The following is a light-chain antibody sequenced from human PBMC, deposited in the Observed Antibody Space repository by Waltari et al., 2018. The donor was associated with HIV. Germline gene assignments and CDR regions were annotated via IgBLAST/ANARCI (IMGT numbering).Light chain of an antibody. J-gene: IGLJ1*01. CDR3: CSYTGSSTRRPYV. CDR2: EGS. V-gene: IGLV2-23*01. CDR1: SSDVGSYNL. Sequence: QSALTQPASVSGSPGPSTTISCTGTSSDVGSYNLVSWYQQHPGKAPKVMIYEGSKRPSGVSNRFSGSKSGNTASLTISGLQAEDEADYYCCSYTGSSTRRPYVFGTGTKVTVL.